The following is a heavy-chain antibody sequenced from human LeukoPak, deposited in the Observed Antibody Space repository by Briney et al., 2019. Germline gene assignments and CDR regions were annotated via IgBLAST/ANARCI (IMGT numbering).Heavy chain of an antibody. J-gene: IGHJ4*02. CDR1: GFTFSGYT. CDR3: ARVRTITGTTPVDY. CDR2: ISSSSSYI. Sequence: GGSLRLSCEASGFTFSGYTMNWVRQAPGKGLEWVAAISSSSSYIYYADSVKGRFTISRDNAKNSLYLQMNSLRAEDTAVYYCARVRTITGTTPVDYWGQGTLVTVSS. D-gene: IGHD1-20*01. V-gene: IGHV3-21*01.